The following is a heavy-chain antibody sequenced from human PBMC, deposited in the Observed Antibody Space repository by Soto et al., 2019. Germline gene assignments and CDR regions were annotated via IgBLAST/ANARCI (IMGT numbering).Heavy chain of an antibody. D-gene: IGHD6-19*01. CDR2: ITSAGST. CDR1: GFTFSNYA. CDR3: AKSDKFPAHSSGWANRFDS. J-gene: IGHJ4*02. Sequence: EVQLLESGGDLAQPGGSLRLICAASGFTFSNYAMTWVRQSPGKGLEWVSTITSAGSTFYGDTVKGRFTITRNNSKSTLYLRVNSLGAEYTAVYYCAKSDKFPAHSSGWANRFDSLGQGSLVTVSS. V-gene: IGHV3-23*01.